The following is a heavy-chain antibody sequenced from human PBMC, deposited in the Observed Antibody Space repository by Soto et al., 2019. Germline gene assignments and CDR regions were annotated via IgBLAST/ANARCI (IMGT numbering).Heavy chain of an antibody. CDR1: GYSFASYW. J-gene: IGHJ6*02. CDR3: ARRVGGSGWFKPNDYYYYGMDV. CDR2: IDPSDSYT. V-gene: IGHV5-10-1*01. Sequence: XESLQLSCKCSGYSFASYWISLVLQMPGKGLEWMGRIDPSDSYTNYSPSFQGHVTISADKSISTAYLQWSSLKASDTAMYYCARRVGGSGWFKPNDYYYYGMDVWGQGTTVTVSS. D-gene: IGHD6-19*01.